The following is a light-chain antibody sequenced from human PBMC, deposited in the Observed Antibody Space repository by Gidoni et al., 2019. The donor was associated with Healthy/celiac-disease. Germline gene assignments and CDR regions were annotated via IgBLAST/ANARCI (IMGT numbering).Light chain of an antibody. J-gene: IGKJ4*02. Sequence: IQMTQSTSSLSASVGDRVTITGQASQDISNYLNWYQQKPGKAPMLLISESANLETGVPARFSGRGSGIDFTVIISSLLPELIATYYCQQYDNLPRFXGXTKVEIK. V-gene: IGKV1-33*01. CDR2: ESA. CDR1: QDISNY. CDR3: QQYDNLPR.